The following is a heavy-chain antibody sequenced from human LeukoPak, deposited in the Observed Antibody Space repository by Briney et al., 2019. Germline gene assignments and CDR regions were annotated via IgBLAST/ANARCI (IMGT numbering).Heavy chain of an antibody. D-gene: IGHD2-15*01. CDR1: GFTFSSYS. CDR3: ARDRYCSGGSCHTNFDY. V-gene: IGHV3-21*01. Sequence: GGSLRLSCAASGFTFSSYSMNWVRQAPGKGLEWVSSISSSSSSIYYADLVKVRFTISRDNAKNSLYLQMNSLRAEDTAVYYCARDRYCSGGSCHTNFDYWGQGTRVTVSS. J-gene: IGHJ4*02. CDR2: ISSSSSSI.